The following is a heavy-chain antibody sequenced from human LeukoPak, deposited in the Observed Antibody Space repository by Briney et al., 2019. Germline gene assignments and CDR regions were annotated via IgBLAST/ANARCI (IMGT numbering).Heavy chain of an antibody. Sequence: SETLSLTCTVSGGSISSYYWSWIRQPPGKGLEWIGYIYYSGSTNYNPSLKSRLTISVDTSKNQFSLKLSSVTAADTAVYYCARSNKNHYYYYYGMDVWGQGTTVTVSS. CDR3: ARSNKNHYYYYYGMDV. V-gene: IGHV4-59*08. J-gene: IGHJ6*02. CDR1: GGSISSYY. CDR2: IYYSGST. D-gene: IGHD1-14*01.